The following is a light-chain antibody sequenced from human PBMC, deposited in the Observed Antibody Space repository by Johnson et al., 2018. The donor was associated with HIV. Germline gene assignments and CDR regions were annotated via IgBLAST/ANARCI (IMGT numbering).Light chain of an antibody. V-gene: IGLV1-51*01. CDR1: SSNIGNIY. CDR3: GAWDSSLIAYF. CDR2: DNN. Sequence: QSVLTQPPSVSAAPGQKVTISCSGNSSNIGNIYVSWYQQLPGTGPKLLIYDNNKRPSGIPDRFSGSKSGTSATLGLTGLQTGDESDFYCGAWDSSLIAYFFGAGANVPVL. J-gene: IGLJ1*01.